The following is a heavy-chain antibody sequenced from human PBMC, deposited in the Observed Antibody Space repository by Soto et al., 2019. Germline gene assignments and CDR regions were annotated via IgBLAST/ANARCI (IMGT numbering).Heavy chain of an antibody. CDR1: GGTFSSYA. CDR3: ARGAYYDYVWGSYRFPSFDY. J-gene: IGHJ4*02. V-gene: IGHV1-69*01. CDR2: IIPILGTA. D-gene: IGHD3-16*02. Sequence: QVQLVQSGAEVKKPGSSVKVSCKASGGTFSSYAISWVRQAPGQGLEWMGGIIPILGTANYAQKFQGRVTITADESTSTAYMELSSLRSEDTAVYYCARGAYYDYVWGSYRFPSFDYWGQGTLVTVSS.